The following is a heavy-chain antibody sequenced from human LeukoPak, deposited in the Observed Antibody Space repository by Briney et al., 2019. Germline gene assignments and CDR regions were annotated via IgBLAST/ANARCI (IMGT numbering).Heavy chain of an antibody. CDR2: IKLDGSEK. Sequence: GGSLRLSCAASGFTFSSYAMSWVRQAPGKGLEWVANIKLDGSEKNYVDSVKGRFTISRDNTKNSLYLQMNSLRAEGTAVFYCARDQYDTWSRRGNFDSWGQGTLVIVSS. D-gene: IGHD3-3*01. CDR3: ARDQYDTWSRRGNFDS. V-gene: IGHV3-7*03. J-gene: IGHJ4*02. CDR1: GFTFSSYA.